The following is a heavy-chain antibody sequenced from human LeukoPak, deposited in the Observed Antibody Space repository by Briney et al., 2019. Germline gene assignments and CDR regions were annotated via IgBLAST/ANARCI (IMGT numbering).Heavy chain of an antibody. V-gene: IGHV4-59*01. J-gene: IGHJ4*02. Sequence: SETLSLTCTVSGGSISTYYWSWIRQSPGKGLEWIGYIYYSGSANYNPSLKSRLTISVDTSKNQFSLKLSSVTAADTAVYYCARDRLYYFDFWGQGTLVTVSS. CDR2: IYYSGSA. CDR3: ARDRLYYFDF. D-gene: IGHD2-21*02. CDR1: GGSISTYY.